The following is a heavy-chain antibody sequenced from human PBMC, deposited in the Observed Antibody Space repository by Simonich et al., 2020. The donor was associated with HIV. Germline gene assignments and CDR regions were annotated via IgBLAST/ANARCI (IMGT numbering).Heavy chain of an antibody. Sequence: QVQLQQWGAGLLKPSETLSLTCAVYGGSFSGYYWSWIRPPPGKGLEWIGEINHTGSTNYNPSLKSRVTISVDTSKNQFSLKLSSVTAADTAVYYCARLTASGLGEYFQHWGQGTLVTVSS. V-gene: IGHV4-34*01. CDR3: ARLTASGLGEYFQH. D-gene: IGHD1-26*01. CDR1: GGSFSGYY. CDR2: INHTGST. J-gene: IGHJ1*01.